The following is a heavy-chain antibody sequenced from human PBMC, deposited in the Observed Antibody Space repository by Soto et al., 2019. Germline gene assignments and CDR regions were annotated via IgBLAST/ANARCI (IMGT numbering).Heavy chain of an antibody. J-gene: IGHJ6*02. Sequence: GGSLRLSCAASGFTFSSYWMHWVRQAPGKGLVWVSRINSDGSSTSYADSVKGRFTISRDNAKNTLYLQMNSLRAEDTAVYYCARVKIKANYYDSSGYYYGYYGMDVWGQGTTVTVSS. V-gene: IGHV3-74*01. D-gene: IGHD3-22*01. CDR1: GFTFSSYW. CDR2: INSDGSST. CDR3: ARVKIKANYYDSSGYYYGYYGMDV.